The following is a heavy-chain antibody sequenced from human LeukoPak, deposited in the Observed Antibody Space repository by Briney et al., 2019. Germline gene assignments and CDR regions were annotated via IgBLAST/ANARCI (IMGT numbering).Heavy chain of an antibody. J-gene: IGHJ4*02. D-gene: IGHD2-2*01. V-gene: IGHV4-30-4*01. Sequence: PPETLSLTCTVSGGSISSGDYYWSWIRQPPGKGLEWIGYIYYSGSTYYNPSLKSRVTISVDTSRNQFSLKLSSVTAADTAVYYCARVPAQEMYYFDYWGQGTLVTVSS. CDR3: ARVPAQEMYYFDY. CDR1: GGSISSGDYY. CDR2: IYYSGST.